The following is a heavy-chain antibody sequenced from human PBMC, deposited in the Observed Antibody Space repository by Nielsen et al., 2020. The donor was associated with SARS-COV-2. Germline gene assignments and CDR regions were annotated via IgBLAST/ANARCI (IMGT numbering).Heavy chain of an antibody. Sequence: GESLKISCAASGFTFSSYAMSWVRQAPGKGLEWVSAISGSGGSTYYADSVEGRFTISRDNSKNTLYLQMNSLRAEDTAVYYCAKRGEIVVVINYFDYWGQGTLVTVSS. D-gene: IGHD3-22*01. J-gene: IGHJ4*02. CDR3: AKRGEIVVVINYFDY. CDR2: ISGSGGST. CDR1: GFTFSSYA. V-gene: IGHV3-23*01.